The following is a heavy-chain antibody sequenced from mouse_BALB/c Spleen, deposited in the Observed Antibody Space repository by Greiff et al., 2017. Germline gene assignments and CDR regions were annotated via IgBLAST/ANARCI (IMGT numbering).Heavy chain of an antibody. CDR3: ARYPTYGNYFDY. Sequence: EVKLQESGPSLVKPSQTLSLTCSVTGDSITSGYWNWIRKFPGNKLEYMGYISYSGSTYYNPSLKSRISITRDTSKNQYYLQLNSVTTEDTATYYCARYPTYGNYFDYWGQGTTLTVSS. CDR1: GDSITSGY. V-gene: IGHV3-8*02. CDR2: ISYSGST. D-gene: IGHD2-1*01. J-gene: IGHJ2*01.